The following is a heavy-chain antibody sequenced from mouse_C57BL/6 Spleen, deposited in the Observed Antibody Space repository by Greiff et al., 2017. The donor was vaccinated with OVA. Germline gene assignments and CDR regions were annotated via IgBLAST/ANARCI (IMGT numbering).Heavy chain of an antibody. CDR1: GYSITSGYD. Sequence: EVQLVESGPGMVKPSQSLSLTCTVTGYSITSGYDWHWIRHFPGNNLEWMGYISYSGSTNYNPSLQSRISITHDTSKNHFFLKLNSVTTEDTATYYCARDLTTVTHWYFDVWGTGTTVTVSS. J-gene: IGHJ1*03. V-gene: IGHV3-1*01. CDR2: ISYSGST. D-gene: IGHD1-1*01. CDR3: ARDLTTVTHWYFDV.